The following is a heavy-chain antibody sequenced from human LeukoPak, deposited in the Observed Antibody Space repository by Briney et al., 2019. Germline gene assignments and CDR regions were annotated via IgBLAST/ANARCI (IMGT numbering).Heavy chain of an antibody. Sequence: GGSLRLSCAASGFTFSTYNMNWVRQAPGKGLEWVSYISTGSSTTYYADSVKGRFTISRDNVENSLYLQMNSLRDEDTAVYYCARVAAGYSVNYFDYWGQGTLVTVSS. D-gene: IGHD4-23*01. CDR2: ISTGSSTT. J-gene: IGHJ4*02. CDR1: GFTFSTYN. V-gene: IGHV3-48*02. CDR3: ARVAAGYSVNYFDY.